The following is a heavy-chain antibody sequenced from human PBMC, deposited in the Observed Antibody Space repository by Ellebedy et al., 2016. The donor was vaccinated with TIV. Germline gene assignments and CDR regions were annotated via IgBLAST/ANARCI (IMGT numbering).Heavy chain of an antibody. D-gene: IGHD3-10*01. V-gene: IGHV3-74*01. CDR1: GLTFSSYW. J-gene: IGHJ4*02. CDR2: INPDGSYT. CDR3: FHCNGGE. Sequence: PSETLSLTCAPSGLTFSSYWMHWVRHAPGKGLEWVSLINPDGSYTSYADSVKGRFTISRDNAKNTVYQQMNSLGAEDTAVYYCFHCNGGEWGQGTPVTASS.